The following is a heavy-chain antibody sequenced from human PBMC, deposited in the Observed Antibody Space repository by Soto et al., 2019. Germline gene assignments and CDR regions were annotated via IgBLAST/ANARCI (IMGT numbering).Heavy chain of an antibody. V-gene: IGHV4-39*01. Sequence: KPXGALSLTCTVSGGSISSSSYYWAWIRQPPGKGLEWIGSIYYSGSTDYNPSLKSRVTISVDTSKNQFSLKLSSVTAADTAVYYCARGAAAGLHYFDYWGQGTLVTVSS. CDR2: IYYSGST. CDR1: GGSISSSSYY. D-gene: IGHD6-13*01. CDR3: ARGAAAGLHYFDY. J-gene: IGHJ4*02.